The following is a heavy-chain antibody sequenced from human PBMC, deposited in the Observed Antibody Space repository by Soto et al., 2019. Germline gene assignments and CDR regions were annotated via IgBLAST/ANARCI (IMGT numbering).Heavy chain of an antibody. J-gene: IGHJ6*02. Sequence: PGGSLRLSCAASGFTFSSYSMNWVRQAPGKGLEWVSSISSSSSYIYYADSVKGRFTISRDNAKNSLYLQMNSLRAEDTAVYYCARDPYYDYVWGSYRYYQFYGMDVWGQGTTVTVSS. CDR1: GFTFSSYS. CDR3: ARDPYYDYVWGSYRYYQFYGMDV. CDR2: ISSSSSYI. V-gene: IGHV3-21*01. D-gene: IGHD3-16*02.